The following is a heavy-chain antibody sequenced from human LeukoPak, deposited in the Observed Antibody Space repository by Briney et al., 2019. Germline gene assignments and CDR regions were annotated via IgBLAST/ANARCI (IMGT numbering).Heavy chain of an antibody. CDR1: GAYISNYY. J-gene: IGHJ3*01. V-gene: IGHV4-4*07. CDR2: LHASEST. Sequence: SETLSLTYTVSGAYISNYYWTWVRQTAAQGLEWIGRLHASESTIYNPSLKSRVTMSLDTSKDKMSLTLTSVTASDSAIYYCASLSSGGGFDVWGQGTVATVSS. CDR3: ASLSSGGGFDV. D-gene: IGHD3-22*01.